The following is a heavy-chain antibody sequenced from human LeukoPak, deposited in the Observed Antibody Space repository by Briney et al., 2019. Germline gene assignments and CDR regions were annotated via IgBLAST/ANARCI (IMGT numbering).Heavy chain of an antibody. CDR1: GFIFSNVW. D-gene: IGHD1/OR15-1a*01. V-gene: IGHV3-21*01. CDR3: ARASRGRRTPYYYYYMDV. J-gene: IGHJ6*03. Sequence: GGSLRLSCAASGFIFSNVWMNWVRQAPGKGLEWVSSISSSSSYIYYADSVKGRFTISRDNAKNSLYLQMNSLRAEDTAVYYCARASRGRRTPYYYYYMDVWGKGTTVTVSS. CDR2: ISSSSSYI.